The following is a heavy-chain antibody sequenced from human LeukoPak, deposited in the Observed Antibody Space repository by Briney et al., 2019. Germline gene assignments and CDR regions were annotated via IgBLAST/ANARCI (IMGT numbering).Heavy chain of an antibody. D-gene: IGHD5-18*01. Sequence: GESLKISCKGSGYSFTSYWIGWVRQMPGKGLEWMGIIYPGDSDTRYSPSFQGQVTISADKSISTAYLQWSSLKASDTAMYYCARRGYSYEIRPNPEFDYWGQGTLVTVSS. V-gene: IGHV5-51*01. CDR2: IYPGDSDT. CDR3: ARRGYSYEIRPNPEFDY. J-gene: IGHJ4*02. CDR1: GYSFTSYW.